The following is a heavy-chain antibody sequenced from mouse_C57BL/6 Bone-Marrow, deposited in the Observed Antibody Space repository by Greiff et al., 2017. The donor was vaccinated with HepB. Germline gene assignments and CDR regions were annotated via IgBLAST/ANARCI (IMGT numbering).Heavy chain of an antibody. Sequence: EVQRVESGGDLVKPGGSLKLSCAASGFTFSSYGMSWVRQTPDKRLEWVATISSGGSYTYYPDSVKGRFTISRDNAKNTLYLQMSSLKSEDTAMYYCARRAGIYYDYDGAWFAYWGQGTLVTVSA. D-gene: IGHD2-4*01. J-gene: IGHJ3*01. CDR1: GFTFSSYG. CDR3: ARRAGIYYDYDGAWFAY. CDR2: ISSGGSYT. V-gene: IGHV5-6*01.